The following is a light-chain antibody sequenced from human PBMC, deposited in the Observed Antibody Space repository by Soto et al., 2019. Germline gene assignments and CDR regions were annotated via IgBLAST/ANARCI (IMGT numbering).Light chain of an antibody. CDR1: QGISSF. CDR3: QKYYSGPLT. Sequence: DVQMTQSPPSLSASVGDRVTITCRASQGISSFLAWYQQIPGKVPKLLIYSASTLQSGVPSRFSGSGSGTEFIIPISSLQPEDVAIYYCQKYYSGPLTFGEGTKVDIK. CDR2: SAS. V-gene: IGKV1-27*01. J-gene: IGKJ4*01.